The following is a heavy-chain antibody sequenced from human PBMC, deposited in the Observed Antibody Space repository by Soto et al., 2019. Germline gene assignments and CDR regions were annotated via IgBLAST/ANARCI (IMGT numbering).Heavy chain of an antibody. CDR1: GFTVSSKY. V-gene: IGHV3-53*05. J-gene: IGHJ6*04. CDR3: AKEQEIAVAVGYYCYXMDV. D-gene: IGHD6-19*01. CDR2: IQSGGST. Sequence: SLRLSCAASGFTVSSKYMSWVRQAPGKGLEWVSLIQSGGSTYYAGSVKGRFTISRDNSENSLYLQMNSLRAEDTALYYCAKEQEIAVAVGYYCYXMDVWGKGTTVTVSS.